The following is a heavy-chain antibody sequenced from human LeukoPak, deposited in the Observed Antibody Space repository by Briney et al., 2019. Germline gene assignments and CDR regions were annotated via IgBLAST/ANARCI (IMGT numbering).Heavy chain of an antibody. CDR1: GGTFSSYA. J-gene: IGHJ4*02. CDR3: ARGTAVGQTRDY. Sequence: ASVKVSCKASGGTFSSYAISWVRQAPGQGLEWMGRINPNSGVANYAQKFQGRVTMTRDTSISTAYMELSSLTSDDTAVYYCARGTAVGQTRDYWGQGTLVTVSS. D-gene: IGHD6-13*01. V-gene: IGHV1-2*06. CDR2: INPNSGVA.